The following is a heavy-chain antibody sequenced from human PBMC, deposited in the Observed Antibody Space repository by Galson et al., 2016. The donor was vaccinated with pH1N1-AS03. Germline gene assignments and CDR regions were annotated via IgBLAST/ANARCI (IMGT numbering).Heavy chain of an antibody. CDR2: IAATGPT. J-gene: IGHJ6*04. CDR3: AFWGYIPGTHGLDV. V-gene: IGHV3-13*01. Sequence: SLRLSCAASGFTVTTNDIHWVRQAPGKGLEWVAIIAATGPTHYADSVKDRFTISREIPQNSLYLQMDSLRADDTAVYYCAFWGYIPGTHGLDVWGKGTTVTVSS. CDR1: GFTVTTND. D-gene: IGHD5-12*01.